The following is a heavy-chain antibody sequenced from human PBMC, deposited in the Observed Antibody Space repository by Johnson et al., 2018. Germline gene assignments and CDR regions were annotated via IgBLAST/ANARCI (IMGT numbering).Heavy chain of an antibody. D-gene: IGHD3-9*01. V-gene: IGHV4-39*01. CDR1: GGSISSSSYY. J-gene: IGHJ3*02. CDR2: IYYSGST. CDR3: AGRGLYYVILTAYGDALDI. Sequence: QVQLQESGPGLVKPSETLSLTCTVSGGSISSSSYYWGWIRQPPGKGLEWIGSIYYSGSTYYNPSLKRRVTISVDTSKNRFSLKLRSVTAAETVVDYCAGRGLYYVILTAYGDALDIWGQGTMVTVSS.